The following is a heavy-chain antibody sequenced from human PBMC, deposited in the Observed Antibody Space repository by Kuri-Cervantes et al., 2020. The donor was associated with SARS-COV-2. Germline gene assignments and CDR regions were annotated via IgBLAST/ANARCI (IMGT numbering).Heavy chain of an antibody. Sequence: GESLKISCKGSGYSFTSYWIGWVRQMPGKGLEWMGIIYPGDSDTRYSPSFQGQVTISADKSISTAYLQWSSLKASDTAMYYCARRTRYCSSTSCDIGAFDIWGQGNPGHRLL. D-gene: IGHD2-2*02. CDR2: IYPGDSDT. V-gene: IGHV5-51*01. J-gene: IGHJ3*02. CDR1: GYSFTSYW. CDR3: ARRTRYCSSTSCDIGAFDI.